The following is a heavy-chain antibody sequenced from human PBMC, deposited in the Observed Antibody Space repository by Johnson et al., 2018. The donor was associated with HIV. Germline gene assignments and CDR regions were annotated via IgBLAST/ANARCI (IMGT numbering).Heavy chain of an antibody. V-gene: IGHV3-11*04. CDR3: ARQGRRLIWGGAFDI. Sequence: QVLLVESGGGLVKPGGSLRLSCAASGFTFSNAWMSWVRQAPGKGLEWVSYISSSGTIIYYVDSVKGRFTISMDNAKNSLYLQMNSLGVDDTAVYYCARQGRRLIWGGAFDIWGQGTMVTVSS. CDR2: ISSSGTII. CDR1: GFTFSNAW. J-gene: IGHJ3*02. D-gene: IGHD3-10*01.